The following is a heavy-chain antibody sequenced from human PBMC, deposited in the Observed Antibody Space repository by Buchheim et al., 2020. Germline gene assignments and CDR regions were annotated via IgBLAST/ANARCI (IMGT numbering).Heavy chain of an antibody. D-gene: IGHD3-3*01. CDR3: ARGVRGDFWSGYLNHRQYYFDS. CDR1: GGSFSGYY. J-gene: IGHJ4*02. Sequence: QVQLQQWGAGLLKPSETLSLTCAVYGGSFSGYYWSWIRQPPGKGLEWIGEINHSGSTNYNPSLKSRVTISVDTSKNQFYLSLSSVTGADTAVYYCARGVRGDFWSGYLNHRQYYFDSWGQGSL. CDR2: INHSGST. V-gene: IGHV4-34*01.